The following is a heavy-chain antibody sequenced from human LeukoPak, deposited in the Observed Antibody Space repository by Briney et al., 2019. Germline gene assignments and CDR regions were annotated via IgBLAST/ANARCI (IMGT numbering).Heavy chain of an antibody. CDR2: INPNSGGT. Sequence: VASVKVSCKASGYTFTGYYMHWVRQAPGQGLELMGWINPNSGGTNYAQKFQGRVTMTRDTSISTAYMELSRLRSDDTAVYYCAYVDGGYAFDYWGQGPLVPVSS. D-gene: IGHD5-12*01. CDR1: GYTFTGYY. J-gene: IGHJ4*02. V-gene: IGHV1-2*02. CDR3: AYVDGGYAFDY.